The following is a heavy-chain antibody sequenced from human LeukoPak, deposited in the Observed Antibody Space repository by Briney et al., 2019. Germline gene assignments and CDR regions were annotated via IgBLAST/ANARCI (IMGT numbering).Heavy chain of an antibody. CDR3: ARDAYYDEGIGWFDP. V-gene: IGHV3-48*04. CDR2: VSSRSSTI. CDR1: GFPFSSYS. D-gene: IGHD3-3*01. Sequence: GGSLRLPCAASGFPFSSYSMDWVRQAPGKGLEWVSYVSSRSSTIYYADSVKGRFTISRDNAKNSLYLQMSSLRAEDTAAYYCARDAYYDEGIGWFDPWGQGTLVTVSS. J-gene: IGHJ5*02.